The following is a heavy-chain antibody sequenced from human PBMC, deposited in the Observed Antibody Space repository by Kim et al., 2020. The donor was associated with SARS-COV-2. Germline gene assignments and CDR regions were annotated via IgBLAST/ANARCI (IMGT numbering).Heavy chain of an antibody. CDR3: ARHRQLWEIFD. J-gene: IGHJ6*02. V-gene: IGHV5-51*01. D-gene: IGHD5-18*01. Sequence: TRYSPSFQGQVTISADKSISTAYLQWSSLKASDTAMYYCARHRQLWEIFDWGQGTTVTVSS. CDR2: T.